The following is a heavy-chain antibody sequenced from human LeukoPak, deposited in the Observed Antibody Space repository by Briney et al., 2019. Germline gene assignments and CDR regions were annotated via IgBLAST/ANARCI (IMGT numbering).Heavy chain of an antibody. V-gene: IGHV4-39*07. CDR2: SYYSGST. D-gene: IGHD3-22*01. CDR3: ARAPRAYYDSSGYRIQPNWFDP. J-gene: IGHJ5*02. Sequence: SETLSLTCTVSGGSISSSTYYWGWIRQPPGKGLEWIGTSYYSGSTYYNPSLKSRVTILVDTSKNQFSLKLSSVTAADTAVYYCARAPRAYYDSSGYRIQPNWFDPWGQGTLVTVSS. CDR1: GGSISSSTYY.